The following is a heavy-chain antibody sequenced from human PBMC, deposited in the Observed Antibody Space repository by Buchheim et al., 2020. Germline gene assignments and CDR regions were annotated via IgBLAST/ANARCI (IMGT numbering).Heavy chain of an antibody. Sequence: QITLKESGPTLVKPTQTLTLTCTFSGFSLSTSGVGVGWIRQPPGKALEWLALIYWDDDKRYSPSLTSRLTITKDTSKNQVVLTMTNMDPVDTATYYCAHSSRGSRAVAGSYYYDSSGYLDYWGQGTL. J-gene: IGHJ4*02. CDR2: IYWDDDK. V-gene: IGHV2-5*02. CDR3: AHSSRGSRAVAGSYYYDSSGYLDY. CDR1: GFSLSTSGVG. D-gene: IGHD3-22*01.